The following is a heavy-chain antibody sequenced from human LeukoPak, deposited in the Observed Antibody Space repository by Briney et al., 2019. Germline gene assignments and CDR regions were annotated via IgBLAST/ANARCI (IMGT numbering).Heavy chain of an antibody. CDR1: GVTVSSNY. Sequence: GGSLRLSCAASGVTVSSNYMSWVRQAPGKGLEWVSVIYSGGSTYYADSVKGRFTISRDNSKNTLYLQMNSLRAEDTAVYYCARTVTNPYYYCGMDVWGQGTTVTVSS. V-gene: IGHV3-53*01. D-gene: IGHD4-17*01. J-gene: IGHJ6*02. CDR2: IYSGGST. CDR3: ARTVTNPYYYCGMDV.